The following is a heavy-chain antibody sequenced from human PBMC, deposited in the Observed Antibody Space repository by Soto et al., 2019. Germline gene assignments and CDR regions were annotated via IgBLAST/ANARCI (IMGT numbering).Heavy chain of an antibody. CDR2: INPKNGDA. CDR1: GYTLTDYF. CDR3: ARSSGSYSYYGMDV. D-gene: IGHD1-26*01. V-gene: IGHV1-2*02. J-gene: IGHJ6*02. Sequence: QVQLVQSGAEVKKPGASVKVPRKASGYTLTDYFMHWVRQTPGQGLEWMGCINPKNGDARYAENFQGRVTMTRDASTDTIYMELSRTRPDDTAVYFCARSSGSYSYYGMDVWGQGTTVTVSS.